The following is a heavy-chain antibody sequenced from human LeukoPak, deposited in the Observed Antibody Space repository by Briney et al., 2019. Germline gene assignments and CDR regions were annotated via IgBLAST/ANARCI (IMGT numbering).Heavy chain of an antibody. CDR3: ARAGSGRSPDWFDP. D-gene: IGHD1-26*01. J-gene: IGHJ5*02. CDR2: ISSSGSTI. CDR1: GFTFSSYE. V-gene: IGHV3-48*03. Sequence: GGSLRLSCAASGFTFSSYEMNWVRQAPGKGLEWVSYISSSGSTIYYADSVKGRFTISRDNAKNSLYLQMNSLRAEDTAVYYCARAGSGRSPDWFDPWGQETLVTVSS.